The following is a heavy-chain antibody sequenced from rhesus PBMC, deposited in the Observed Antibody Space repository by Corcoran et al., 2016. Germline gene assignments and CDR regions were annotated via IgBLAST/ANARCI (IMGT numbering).Heavy chain of an antibody. CDR3: AAEGDYGSSFDY. J-gene: IGHJ4*01. CDR2: ISWSGGST. V-gene: IGHV3-201*01. CDR1: GFTFDDYA. D-gene: IGHD4-29*01. Sequence: EVQLVESGGGVVQPEGSLRLSCAASGFTFDDYAIHWVRQAPGKGLGWVSGISWSGGSTYYADSVKGQFTISRDNAKNSLYLQMGSLRAEDTALYYCAAEGDYGSSFDYWGQGVLVTVSS.